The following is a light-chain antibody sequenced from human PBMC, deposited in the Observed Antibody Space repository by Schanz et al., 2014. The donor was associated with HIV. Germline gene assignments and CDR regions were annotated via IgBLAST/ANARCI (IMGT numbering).Light chain of an antibody. CDR2: SNN. Sequence: QSVLTQPPSASGTPGQRVTISCSGSSSNIGSNTVNWYQQLPGTAPKLLIYSNNQRPSGVPDRFSGSKSGTSASLAISGLQSEDEADYYCSSYTDNDTPHVVFGGGTKLPVL. J-gene: IGLJ2*01. CDR3: SSYTDNDTPHVV. V-gene: IGLV1-44*01. CDR1: SSNIGSNT.